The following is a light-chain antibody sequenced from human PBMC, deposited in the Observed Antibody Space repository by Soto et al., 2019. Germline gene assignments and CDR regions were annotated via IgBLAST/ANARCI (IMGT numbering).Light chain of an antibody. CDR3: SSFTSSITYV. Sequence: SALTQPPSASGSPGQSVTISCTGTSTDVGAYNYVSWYQQLNGDPHGVSNRFSGSKSGNTASLTISGLQAEDEADYYCSSFTSSITYVFGTGTKVTVL. CDR2: GDP. J-gene: IGLJ1*01. V-gene: IGLV2-14*01. CDR1: STDVGAYNY.